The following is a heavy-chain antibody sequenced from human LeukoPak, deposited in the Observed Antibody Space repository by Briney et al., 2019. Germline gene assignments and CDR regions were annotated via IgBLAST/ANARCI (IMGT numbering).Heavy chain of an antibody. D-gene: IGHD2-21*01. Sequence: QPGGSLRLSCAASGFTFSDYSMNWVRQAPGKGLEWVSYISSSSTTIFYADSVKGRFTISRDNAKNSLFLQMNGLRDEDTALYYCARERVIAAAGDGFYSWGQGTLVTVSS. V-gene: IGHV3-48*02. J-gene: IGHJ4*02. CDR1: GFTFSDYS. CDR2: ISSSSTTI. CDR3: ARERVIAAAGDGFYS.